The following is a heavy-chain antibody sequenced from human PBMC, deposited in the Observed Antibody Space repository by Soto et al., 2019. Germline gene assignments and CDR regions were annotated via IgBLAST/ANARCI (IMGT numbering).Heavy chain of an antibody. CDR1: GFTFSSYA. D-gene: IGHD6-19*01. CDR3: AKALGYSSGWDSFDY. V-gene: IGHV3-23*01. CDR2: ISGSGGST. J-gene: IGHJ4*02. Sequence: EVQLLESGGGLVQPGGSLRLSCAASGFTFSSYAMSWVRQAPGKGLEWVSAISGSGGSTYYADSVKGRFTISRDNSKNTRYLQMHSLSAEDTAVYYCAKALGYSSGWDSFDYWGQGTLVTVSS.